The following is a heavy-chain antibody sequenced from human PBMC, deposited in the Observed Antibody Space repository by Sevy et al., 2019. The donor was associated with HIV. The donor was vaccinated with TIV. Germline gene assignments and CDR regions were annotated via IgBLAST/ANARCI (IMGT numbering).Heavy chain of an antibody. J-gene: IGHJ5*02. V-gene: IGHV3-48*04. CDR3: TRNGGAFDNGFDP. CDR2: ISSSGSSI. Sequence: GGSLRLSCAASGFTFSSYSMNWVHQAPGKGLEWVSKISSSGSSIYYADSVKGRFTISRDNAKNSLNLQMNSLRAEDTAVYYCTRNGGAFDNGFDPWGQGTLVTVSS. D-gene: IGHD2-8*01. CDR1: GFTFSSYS.